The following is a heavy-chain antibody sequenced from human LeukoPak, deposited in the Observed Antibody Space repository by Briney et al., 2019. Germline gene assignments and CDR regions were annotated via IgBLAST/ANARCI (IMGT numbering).Heavy chain of an antibody. CDR1: GYSFTSYW. V-gene: IGHV5-51*01. D-gene: IGHD2-15*01. CDR2: IYPGDSDT. J-gene: IGHJ4*02. CDR3: ARSGYCSGGSCYEPYYFDY. Sequence: GESLKISCKGSGYSFTSYWIGWVRQMPGKGLEWMGIIYPGDSDTRYSPSFQGQVTISADKSISTAYLQWSSLKASDTTMYYCARSGYCSGGSCYEPYYFDYWGQGTLVTVSS.